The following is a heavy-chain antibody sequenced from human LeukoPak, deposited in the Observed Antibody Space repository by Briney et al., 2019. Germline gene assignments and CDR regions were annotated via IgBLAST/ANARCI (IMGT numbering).Heavy chain of an antibody. CDR2: IKSKTDGGTT. CDR3: TTDLPLGGVY. J-gene: IGHJ4*02. CDR1: GFIFSTYS. V-gene: IGHV3-15*07. Sequence: AGGSLRLSCAASGFIFSTYSMNWVRQAPGKGLEWVGRIKSKTDGGTTDYAAPVKGRFTISRDDSKNTLYLQMNSLETEDTAVYYCTTDLPLGGVYWGQGTLVTVSS. D-gene: IGHD3-16*01.